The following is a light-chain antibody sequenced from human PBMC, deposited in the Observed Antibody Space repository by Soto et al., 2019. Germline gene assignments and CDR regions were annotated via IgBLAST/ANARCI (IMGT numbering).Light chain of an antibody. CDR1: SSDGGGNKG. Sequence: QSPMTQPASVSVTPGHSISSSFTGPSSDGGGNKGGSWYQQYPGKIPTLIINKVINRPSGISYRFFGFKSGNTASLTISSLLCEDEPDYLCCSSTSDTLDVFGTAPKVNVL. CDR3: CSSTSDTLDV. CDR2: KVI. V-gene: IGLV2-14*01. J-gene: IGLJ1*01.